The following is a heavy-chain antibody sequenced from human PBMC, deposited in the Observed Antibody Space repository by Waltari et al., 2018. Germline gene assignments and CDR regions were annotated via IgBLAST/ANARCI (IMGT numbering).Heavy chain of an antibody. V-gene: IGHV1-2*02. CDR3: ARDLNYDSSGYSVDAFDI. CDR2: INPNSGGT. D-gene: IGHD3-22*01. CDR1: GYTFTGYY. J-gene: IGHJ3*02. Sequence: QVQLVQSGAEVKKPGASVKVSCKASGYTFTGYYMHWVRQAPGQGLEWMGWINPNSGGTNYAQKFQGRVTMTRDTSISTAYMELSRLRSDDTAVYYCARDLNYDSSGYSVDAFDIWGQGTMVTVSS.